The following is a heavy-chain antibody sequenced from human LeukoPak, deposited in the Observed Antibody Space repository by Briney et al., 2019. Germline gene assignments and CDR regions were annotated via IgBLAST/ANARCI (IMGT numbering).Heavy chain of an antibody. CDR1: GLGFSSA. CDR2: RSGSGDRT. J-gene: IGHJ4*02. D-gene: IGHD1-26*01. V-gene: IGHV3-23*01. CDR3: ATGTGGSYTWGTYYFDY. Sequence: GGSLRLSCAASGLGFSSAMNWVRQAPGKGLEWVSARSGSGDRTYYGDSVKGRFTISRDNSKNTLYLQMNSLRAEDTAVYYCATGTGGSYTWGTYYFDYWGQGALVTVSS.